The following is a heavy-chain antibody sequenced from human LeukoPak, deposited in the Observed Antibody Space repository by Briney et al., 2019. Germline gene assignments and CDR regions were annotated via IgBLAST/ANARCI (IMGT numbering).Heavy chain of an antibody. Sequence: SETLSLTCTVSGGSISSYYWSWIRQPPGKGLERIGYIYYSGSTNYNPSLKSRVTISVDTSKNQFSLKLSSVTAADTAVYYCARFSGAGNYDFWSGYHNWFDPWGQGTLVTVSS. J-gene: IGHJ5*02. CDR2: IYYSGST. V-gene: IGHV4-59*01. CDR1: GGSISSYY. D-gene: IGHD3-3*01. CDR3: ARFSGAGNYDFWSGYHNWFDP.